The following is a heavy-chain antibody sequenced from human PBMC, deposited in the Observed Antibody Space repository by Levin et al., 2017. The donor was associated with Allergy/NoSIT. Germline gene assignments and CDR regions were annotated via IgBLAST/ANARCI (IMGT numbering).Heavy chain of an antibody. CDR2: IWYDGSNK. J-gene: IGHJ4*02. V-gene: IGHV3-33*01. Sequence: GGSLRLSCAASGFTFSSYGMHWVRQAPGKGLEWVAVIWYDGSNKYYADSVKGRFTISRDNSKNTLYLQMNSLRAEDTAVYYCARSSYDSSGYYESFDYWGQGTLVTVSS. D-gene: IGHD3-22*01. CDR1: GFTFSSYG. CDR3: ARSSYDSSGYYESFDY.